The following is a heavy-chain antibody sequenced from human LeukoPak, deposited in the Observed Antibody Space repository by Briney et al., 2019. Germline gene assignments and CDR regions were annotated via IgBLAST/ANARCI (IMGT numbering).Heavy chain of an antibody. CDR2: FDPEDGET. CDR1: GYTLTELS. V-gene: IGHV1-24*01. Sequence: ASVKVSCKVSGYTLTELSMHWVRQAPGKGLEWMGGFDPEDGETIYAQKFQGRVTMTEDTSTDTAYMELSSLRSEDTAVYYCATLYYYGSGNYFDYWGQGTLVTVSS. CDR3: ATLYYYGSGNYFDY. J-gene: IGHJ4*02. D-gene: IGHD3-10*01.